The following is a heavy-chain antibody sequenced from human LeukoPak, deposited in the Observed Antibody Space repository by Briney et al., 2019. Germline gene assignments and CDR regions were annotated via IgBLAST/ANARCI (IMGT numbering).Heavy chain of an antibody. CDR3: ARHGGEMATMPLPHFGY. D-gene: IGHD3-16*01. Sequence: PSETLSLTCAVYGGSFSGYYWSWIRQPPGKGLEWIGEINHSGSTNYNPSLKSRVTISVDTSKNQFSLKLSSVTAADTAVYYCARHGGEMATMPLPHFGYWGQGTLVTVSS. CDR1: GGSFSGYY. V-gene: IGHV4-34*01. J-gene: IGHJ4*02. CDR2: INHSGST.